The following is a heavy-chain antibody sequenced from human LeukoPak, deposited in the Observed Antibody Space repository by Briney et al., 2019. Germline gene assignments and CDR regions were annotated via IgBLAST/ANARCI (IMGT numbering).Heavy chain of an antibody. J-gene: IGHJ6*04. D-gene: IGHD3-22*01. Sequence: GGSLRLSCAASGFTFDDYGMSWVRQAPGKGLGWVSGINWNGGSTGYADSVKGRFTISRDNAKNSLYLQMNSLRAEDTALYYCARDYYDSSEGMDVWGKGTTVTVSS. CDR2: INWNGGST. CDR1: GFTFDDYG. CDR3: ARDYYDSSEGMDV. V-gene: IGHV3-20*04.